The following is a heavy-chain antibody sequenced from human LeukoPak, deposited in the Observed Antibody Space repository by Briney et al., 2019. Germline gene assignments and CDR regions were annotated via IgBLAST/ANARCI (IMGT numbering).Heavy chain of an antibody. Sequence: ASVKVSCKASGYTFTSYYMHWVRQAPGQGLEWMGIINPSGGSTSYAQKFQGRVTMTRDTSTSTVYMGLSSLRSEDTAVYYCARDLNNCSGGSSYYFDYWGQGTLVTVSS. CDR1: GYTFTSYY. J-gene: IGHJ4*02. D-gene: IGHD2-15*01. V-gene: IGHV1-46*01. CDR3: ARDLNNCSGGSSYYFDY. CDR2: INPSGGST.